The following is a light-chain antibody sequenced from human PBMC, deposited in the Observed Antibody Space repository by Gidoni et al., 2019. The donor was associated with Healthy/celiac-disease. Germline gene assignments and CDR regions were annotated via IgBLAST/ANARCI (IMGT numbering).Light chain of an antibody. V-gene: IGKV2-30*01. J-gene: IGKJ5*01. CDR1: QSLLYSDGNTY. CDR3: MQGTHWFIT. CDR2: KVS. Sequence: DVVMTQSPLSLPVTLGQPASISCRSSQSLLYSDGNTYLNWFQQRPGQSPRRLIYKVSNRDSGVPDRFSGSGSGTDFTLKISRVEAEDVGVYYCMQGTHWFITFGQGTRLEIK.